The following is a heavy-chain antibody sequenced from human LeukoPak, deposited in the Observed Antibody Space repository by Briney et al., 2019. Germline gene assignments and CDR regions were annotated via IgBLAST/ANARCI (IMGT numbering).Heavy chain of an antibody. CDR2: ISSSGGTI. J-gene: IGHJ4*02. Sequence: PPGGSLRLSCAASGVTFSSYEMNWVRQAPGKGLEWVSYISSSGGTIYYADSVKGRFTISRDNAKNSLYLQMNSLRAEDTAVYYCTHGGYDYWGQGTLVTVSS. CDR1: GVTFSSYE. D-gene: IGHD5-12*01. CDR3: THGGYDY. V-gene: IGHV3-48*03.